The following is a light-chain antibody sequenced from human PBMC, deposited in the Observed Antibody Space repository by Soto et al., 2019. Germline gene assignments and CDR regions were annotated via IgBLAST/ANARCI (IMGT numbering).Light chain of an antibody. J-gene: IGKJ1*01. CDR2: GAS. CDR1: QSVGGNY. CDR3: QHYGRAPWT. Sequence: EIVLTQSPGTLSLSPGERATLSGRASQSVGGNYLAWFQQKPGQTPRVLFYGASSRATGISDRFSARGSGTDFTLTISRLEPEDFAVYYCQHYGRAPWTFGQGTKVDIK. V-gene: IGKV3-20*01.